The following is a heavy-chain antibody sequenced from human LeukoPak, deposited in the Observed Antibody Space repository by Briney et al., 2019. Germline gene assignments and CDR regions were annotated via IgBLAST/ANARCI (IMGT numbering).Heavy chain of an antibody. CDR1: GYTFTSYD. D-gene: IGHD5-18*01. CDR3: ATVRDTAMARRAFDY. J-gene: IGHJ4*02. V-gene: IGHV1-8*01. Sequence: ASVKVSCKASGYTFTSYDINWVRQATGQGLEWMGWMNPNSGNTGYAQKFQGRVTMTRSTSISTAYMELSSLRSEDTAVYYCATVRDTAMARRAFDYWGQGTLVTVSS. CDR2: MNPNSGNT.